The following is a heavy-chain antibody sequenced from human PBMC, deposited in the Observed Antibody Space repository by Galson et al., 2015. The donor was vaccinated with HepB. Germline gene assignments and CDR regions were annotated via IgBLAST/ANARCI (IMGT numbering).Heavy chain of an antibody. CDR2: ISGSGGST. CDR3: AKGQRVYYRTTFFEVVIPPFDY. CDR1: GFTFSSYD. V-gene: IGHV3-23*01. D-gene: IGHD3-3*01. Sequence: SLRLSCAASGFTFSSYDMSWVRQAPGKGLEWVSAISGSGGSTYYADSVKGRFTISRDNSKNTLYLQMNSLRAEDTAVYYCAKGQRVYYRTTFFEVVIPPFDYWGRGTLVTVSS. J-gene: IGHJ4*02.